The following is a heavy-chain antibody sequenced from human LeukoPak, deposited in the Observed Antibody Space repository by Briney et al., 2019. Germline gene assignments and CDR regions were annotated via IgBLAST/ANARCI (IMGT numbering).Heavy chain of an antibody. CDR3: AELGITMIGGV. J-gene: IGHJ6*04. D-gene: IGHD3-10*02. CDR1: GFTFRSYS. CDR2: ISTSRSYI. V-gene: IGHV3-21*01. Sequence: GSLRLSCAASGFTFRSYSMNWVRQAPGKGLEWVSSISTSRSYIYYADSVKGRFTISRDNAKNSLYLQMNSLRAEDTAVYYCAELGITMIGGVWGKGTTVTISS.